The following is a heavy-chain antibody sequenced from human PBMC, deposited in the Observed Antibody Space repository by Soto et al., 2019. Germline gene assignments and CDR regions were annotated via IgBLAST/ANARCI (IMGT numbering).Heavy chain of an antibody. V-gene: IGHV4-34*01. CDR2: INHSGST. CDR1: GGSFSGYY. Sequence: PSETLSLTCAVYGGSFSGYYWSWIRQPPGKGLEWIGEINHSGSTNYNPSLKSRVTISVDTSKNQFSLKLSSVTAADTAVYYCARGRGMDVWGQGTTVTVSS. CDR3: ARGRGMDV. J-gene: IGHJ6*02.